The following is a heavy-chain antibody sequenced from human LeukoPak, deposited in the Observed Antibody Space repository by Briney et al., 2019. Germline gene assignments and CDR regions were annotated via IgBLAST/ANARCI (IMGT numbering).Heavy chain of an antibody. J-gene: IGHJ4*02. CDR1: GGSISSSSYY. CDR2: IYYSGST. D-gene: IGHD2-8*01. Sequence: PSETLSLTCTVSGGSISSSSYYWGWIRQPPGKGLEWIGSIYYSGSTYYNPSLKSRVTISVDTSKNQFSLKLSSVTAADTAVYYCARGSRYCTNGVCRYDYWGQGTLVTVSS. CDR3: ARGSRYCTNGVCRYDY. V-gene: IGHV4-39*07.